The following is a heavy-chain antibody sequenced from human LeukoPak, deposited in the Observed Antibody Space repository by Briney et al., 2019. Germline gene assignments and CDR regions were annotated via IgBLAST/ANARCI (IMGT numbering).Heavy chain of an antibody. Sequence: GASVKVSCKASGYTFTGYYIHWVGQAPGQGLEWMGLINPNSGGTNYAQKFQGRVTMTRDTSISTAYMELSSLRSDDTAVYYCARGDYYAGGGRNWFDPWGQGTLVTVSS. V-gene: IGHV1-2*02. CDR2: INPNSGGT. D-gene: IGHD3-16*01. CDR1: GYTFTGYY. J-gene: IGHJ5*02. CDR3: ARGDYYAGGGRNWFDP.